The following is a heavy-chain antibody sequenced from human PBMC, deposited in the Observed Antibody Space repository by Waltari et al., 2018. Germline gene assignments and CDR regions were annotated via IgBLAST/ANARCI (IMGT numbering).Heavy chain of an antibody. CDR2: ISAYDGNT. D-gene: IGHD2-15*01. CDR3: ARAPGYCSGGSCYYYYYGMDV. Sequence: QVQLVQSGAEVKKPGASVKVSCKASGYTFTSYGISWVRQAPGQGLEWMGWISAYDGNTNNAQKPQGRATMTTDTATTTAYMELRSLRSADTAVYYCARAPGYCSGGSCYYYYYGMDVWGQGTTVTVSS. V-gene: IGHV1-18*01. J-gene: IGHJ6*02. CDR1: GYTFTSYG.